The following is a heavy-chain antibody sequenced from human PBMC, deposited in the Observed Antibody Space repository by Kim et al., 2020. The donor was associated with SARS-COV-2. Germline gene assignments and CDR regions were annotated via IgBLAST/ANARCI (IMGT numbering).Heavy chain of an antibody. V-gene: IGHV3-21*01. CDR3: ARDIAAAGNWYFDL. CDR2: ISSSSSYI. CDR1: GFTFSSYS. D-gene: IGHD6-13*01. Sequence: GGSLRLSCAASGFTFSSYSMNWVRQAPGKGLEWVSSISSSSSYIYYADSVKGRFTISRDNAKNSLYLQMNSLRAEDTAVYYCARDIAAAGNWYFDLWGRGTLVTVSS. J-gene: IGHJ2*01.